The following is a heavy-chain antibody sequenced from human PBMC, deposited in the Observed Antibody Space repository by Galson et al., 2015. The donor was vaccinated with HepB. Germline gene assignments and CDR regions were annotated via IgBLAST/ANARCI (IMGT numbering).Heavy chain of an antibody. J-gene: IGHJ6*02. CDR2: IWSDGITK. V-gene: IGHV3-30-3*01. CDR1: GFKVRNYD. Sequence: SLRLSCAASGFKVRNYDMHWVRHAPGTGLEWVAAIWSDGITKYYTDSVWGRFFISRDNSKSTMNLQMKTLRFEDTALYYCVRGEMDVWGQGTTVTVSS. CDR3: VRGEMDV.